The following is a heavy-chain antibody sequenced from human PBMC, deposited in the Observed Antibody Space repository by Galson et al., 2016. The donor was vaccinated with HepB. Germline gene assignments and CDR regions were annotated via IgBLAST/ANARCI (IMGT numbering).Heavy chain of an antibody. J-gene: IGHJ5*02. CDR3: ARVKRYCSRNSCYFDP. CDR1: GVAFTSYA. D-gene: IGHD2-2*01. V-gene: IGHV4-34*12. Sequence: LRLSCAASGVAFTSYAMTWVRQSPGKGLEWIGDVLHGGSTNYNPSLEGRASISVDTSNNLVSLRLSSVTAADTAVYYCARVKRYCSRNSCYFDPWGQGILVTVSP. CDR2: VLHGGST.